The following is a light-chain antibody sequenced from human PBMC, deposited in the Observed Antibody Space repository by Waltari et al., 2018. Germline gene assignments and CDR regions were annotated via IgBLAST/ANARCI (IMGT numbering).Light chain of an antibody. CDR2: GAS. V-gene: IGKV1-39*01. J-gene: IGKJ4*01. CDR3: QQSSSTPPT. CDR1: QCSSIY. Sequence: DIQMTQSPSSLSASVGDRVTITCRARQCSSIYLNWYQKKLGKDPKLLIYGASSFQGGVPSRFSGSGSGTDFTLTISSLQPEDFATYYCQQSSSTPPTFGGGTKVEIK.